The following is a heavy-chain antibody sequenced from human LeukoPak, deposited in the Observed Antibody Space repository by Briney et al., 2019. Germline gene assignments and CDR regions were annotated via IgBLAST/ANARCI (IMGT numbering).Heavy chain of an antibody. CDR1: GFTFSGYS. J-gene: IGHJ6*02. Sequence: GGSLRLSCAASGFTFSGYSMNWVCQAPGKGLEWASSITSSSSYTYYADSVKGRFTIPRDNAKNSLYLQMNSLRAEDTAVYYCARDHDYGSGSYYDYGMDVWGQGTTVTVSS. D-gene: IGHD3-10*01. V-gene: IGHV3-21*01. CDR3: ARDHDYGSGSYYDYGMDV. CDR2: ITSSSSYT.